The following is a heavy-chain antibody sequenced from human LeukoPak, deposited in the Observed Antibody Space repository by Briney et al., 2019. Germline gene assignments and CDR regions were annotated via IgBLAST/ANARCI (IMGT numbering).Heavy chain of an antibody. J-gene: IGHJ6*03. CDR1: GYSISSGYY. D-gene: IGHD3-16*01. CDR3: ARDSPIRSMDV. CDR2: IYYSGSI. V-gene: IGHV4-38-2*02. Sequence: PSETLSLTCTVSGYSISSGYYWGWIRQPPGKGLEWIGSIYYSGSINYNPSLKSRVTISVDTSKSQFSLKLRSVTAADTAVYYCARDSPIRSMDVWGKGTTVTVSS.